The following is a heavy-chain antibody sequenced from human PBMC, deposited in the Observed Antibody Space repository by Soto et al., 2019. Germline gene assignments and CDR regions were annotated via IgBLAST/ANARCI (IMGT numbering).Heavy chain of an antibody. J-gene: IGHJ6*02. V-gene: IGHV3-9*01. D-gene: IGHD3-3*02. CDR3: AKDGARIFGAMDV. Sequence: GGSLRLSCAASEFTFDDYAMHWVRQVPGKGLEWVSGISWNSGSIGYADSVKGRFTISRDNAKNSLYLQMNSLRAEDTALYYCAKDGARIFGAMDVWGQGTTVTVSS. CDR2: ISWNSGSI. CDR1: EFTFDDYA.